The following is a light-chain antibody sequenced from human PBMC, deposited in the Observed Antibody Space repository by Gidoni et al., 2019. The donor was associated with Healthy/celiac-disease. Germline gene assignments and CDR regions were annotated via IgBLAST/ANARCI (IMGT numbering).Light chain of an antibody. Sequence: EIHMNQSPSSLSASVGDRVTITCQASQDISNYLNWYQQKPGKAPKLLIYDASNLETGVPSRFSGSGSGTDFTFTISSLQPEDIATYYCQQYDNLPLTFGGGTKVEIK. J-gene: IGKJ4*01. CDR3: QQYDNLPLT. CDR2: DAS. CDR1: QDISNY. V-gene: IGKV1-33*01.